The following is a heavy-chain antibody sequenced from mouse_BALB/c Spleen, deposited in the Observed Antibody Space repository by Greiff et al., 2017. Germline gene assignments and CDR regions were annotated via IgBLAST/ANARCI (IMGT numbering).Heavy chain of an antibody. CDR2: INSNGGST. CDR1: GFTFSSYG. V-gene: IGHV5-6-3*01. CDR3: ARGGYDYDAGPWFAY. D-gene: IGHD2-4*01. J-gene: IGHJ3*01. Sequence: EVNVVESGGGLVQPGGSLKLSCAASGFTFSSYGMSWVRQTPDKRLELVATINSNGGSTYYPDSVKGRFTISRDNAKNTLYLQMSSLKSEDTAMYYCARGGYDYDAGPWFAYWGQGTLVTVSA.